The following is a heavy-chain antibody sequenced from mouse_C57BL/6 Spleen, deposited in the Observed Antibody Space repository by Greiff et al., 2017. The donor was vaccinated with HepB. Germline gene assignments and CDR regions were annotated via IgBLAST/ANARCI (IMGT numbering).Heavy chain of an antibody. V-gene: IGHV5-4*03. CDR1: GFTFSSYA. Sequence: EVMLVESGGGLVKPGGSLKLSCAASGFTFSSYAMSWVRQTPEKRLEWVATLSDGGSYTYYPDNVKGRFTISRDNAKNNLYLQMSHLKSEDTAMYYCARAEVYYDYEAWFAYWGQGTLVTVSA. D-gene: IGHD2-4*01. CDR2: LSDGGSYT. J-gene: IGHJ3*01. CDR3: ARAEVYYDYEAWFAY.